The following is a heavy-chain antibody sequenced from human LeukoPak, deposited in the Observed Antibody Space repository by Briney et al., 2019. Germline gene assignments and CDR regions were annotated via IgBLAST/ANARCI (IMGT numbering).Heavy chain of an antibody. V-gene: IGHV3-7*01. D-gene: IGHD5-18*01. CDR1: GFTFSSYW. J-gene: IGHJ6*03. CDR2: IKQDGSEK. CDR3: ARDRIQLWTYYYYYMDV. Sequence: GGSLRLSCAASGFTFSSYWMSWVRQAPGKGLEWVANIKQDGSEKYYVDSVKGRFTISRDNAKNSLYLQMNSLRAGDTAVYYCARDRIQLWTYYYYYMDVWGKGTTVTVSS.